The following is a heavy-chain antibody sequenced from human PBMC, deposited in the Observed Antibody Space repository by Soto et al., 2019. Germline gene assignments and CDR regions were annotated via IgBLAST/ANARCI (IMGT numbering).Heavy chain of an antibody. Sequence: EVQLVESGGGLFQPGGSLRLSCAASGFTVSSDYMSWVRQAPGKGLEWVSVIYTGGSTYYADSVKGRFTFSRDNSKNTLYLQMNSLRAEDTAVYYCARAYGGNPALFDPWGQGTLVTVSS. V-gene: IGHV3-53*01. CDR1: GFTVSSDY. J-gene: IGHJ5*02. D-gene: IGHD4-17*01. CDR2: IYTGGST. CDR3: ARAYGGNPALFDP.